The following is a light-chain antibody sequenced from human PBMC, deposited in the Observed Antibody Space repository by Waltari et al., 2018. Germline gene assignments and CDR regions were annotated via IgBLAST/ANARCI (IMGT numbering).Light chain of an antibody. CDR3: QQGNDFPLT. J-gene: IGKJ4*01. V-gene: IGKV1-12*01. CDR2: DAS. Sequence: DIQMTQSPSSVSASVGDRVIITCRAGQDISRWVAWYQQKPGQAPKFLIYDASTLQSGVPSRFRGSGSGTDFTLTISSLQPEDFATYYCQQGNDFPLTFGGGTKVEI. CDR1: QDISRW.